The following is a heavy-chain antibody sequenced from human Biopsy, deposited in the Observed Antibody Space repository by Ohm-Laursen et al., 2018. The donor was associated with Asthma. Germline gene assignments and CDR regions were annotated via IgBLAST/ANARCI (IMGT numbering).Heavy chain of an antibody. CDR1: RFTYE. J-gene: IGHJ6*02. V-gene: IGHV3-30*03. CDR3: ARAGESDLVGGLDV. CDR2: IAWGGINS. Sequence: SLRLSCSASRFTYEMHWVRQAPGKGLEWVAFIAWGGINSYYADSVKGRFTISRDNSRNTLYLQKNSLRADDTAVYYCARAGESDLVGGLDVWGQGTTVIVS. D-gene: IGHD2-21*01.